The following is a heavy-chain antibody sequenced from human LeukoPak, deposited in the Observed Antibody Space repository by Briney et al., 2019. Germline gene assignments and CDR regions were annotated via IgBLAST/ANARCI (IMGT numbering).Heavy chain of an antibody. V-gene: IGHV3-74*01. D-gene: IGHD1-1*01. J-gene: IGHJ4*02. CDR1: GFTFSSYW. CDR2: INSDGSST. CDR3: AKGGLLGGSLPGTTD. Sequence: GGSLRLSCAAFGFTFSSYWMHWVRQAPGNGLVWVSRINSDGSSTSYADSVKGRFTISRDNSKNTLYLQMNSLRAEDTAVYYCAKGGLLGGSLPGTTDWGQGTLVTVSS.